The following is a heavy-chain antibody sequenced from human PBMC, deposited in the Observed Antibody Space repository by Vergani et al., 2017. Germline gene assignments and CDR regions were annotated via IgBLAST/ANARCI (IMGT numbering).Heavy chain of an antibody. CDR3: AKIPYSSSWYGDWFDP. V-gene: IGHV3-30*02. J-gene: IGHJ5*02. CDR2: IRYDGSNK. D-gene: IGHD6-13*01. Sequence: QVQLVESGGGVVQPGGSLRLSCAASGFTFSSYGMHWVRQAPGKGLEWVAFIRYDGSNKYYADSVKGRFTISRDNSKNTLYLQMNSLRAEGTAVYYCAKIPYSSSWYGDWFDPWGQGTLVTVSS. CDR1: GFTFSSYG.